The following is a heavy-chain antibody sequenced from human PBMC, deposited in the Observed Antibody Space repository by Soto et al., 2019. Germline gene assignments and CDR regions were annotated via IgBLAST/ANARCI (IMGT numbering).Heavy chain of an antibody. J-gene: IGHJ2*01. Sequence: GGSLRLSCAASGFTFSFYWMSWVRQAPGKGLEWVSAISGSGDSPYYADSVKGRFTVSRDNSKNTLYLQMTSLRAEDTAVYYCAKATWGYWYFDLWGRGTLVTVSS. CDR2: ISGSGDSP. CDR1: GFTFSFYW. CDR3: AKATWGYWYFDL. V-gene: IGHV3-23*01. D-gene: IGHD7-27*01.